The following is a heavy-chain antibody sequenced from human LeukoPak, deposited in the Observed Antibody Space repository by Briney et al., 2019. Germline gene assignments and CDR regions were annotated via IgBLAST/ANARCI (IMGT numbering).Heavy chain of an antibody. CDR2: INPNSGGT. CDR3: ARGESPISKGVDAGYYYYGMDV. D-gene: IGHD2-15*01. CDR1: GYSFTGYY. Sequence: ASVKVSCKASGYSFTGYYMHWVRQAPGQGLEWMGWINPNSGGTNYAQKFQGRVTMTRDTSISTAYMELSSLRSDDTAVYYCARGESPISKGVDAGYYYYGMDVWGQGTTVTVSS. J-gene: IGHJ6*02. V-gene: IGHV1-2*02.